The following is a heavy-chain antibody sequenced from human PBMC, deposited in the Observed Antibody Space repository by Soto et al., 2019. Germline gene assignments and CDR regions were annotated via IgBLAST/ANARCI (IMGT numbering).Heavy chain of an antibody. V-gene: IGHV4-34*01. CDR1: GGSFSGYY. D-gene: IGHD7-27*01. Sequence: SETLSLTCAVYGGSFSGYYWSWIRQPPGKGLEWIGEINHSGSTNYNPTLKSRVTISLDTSKNQFSLKLSSVTAADTAVYYCARMGNRRYYYLDVWDKGTTVTVSS. J-gene: IGHJ6*03. CDR3: ARMGNRRYYYLDV. CDR2: INHSGST.